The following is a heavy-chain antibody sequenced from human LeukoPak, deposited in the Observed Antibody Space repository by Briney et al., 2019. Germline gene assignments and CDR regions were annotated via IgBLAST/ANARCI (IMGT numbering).Heavy chain of an antibody. CDR3: ARAYCSSTSCFE. J-gene: IGHJ4*02. Sequence: GGSLRLSCAASGFTFSSYGMNWVRQAPGKGLEWVSYISSSSRAKYYADPVKGRFTISRDNAKNSLYLQMDSLRAEDTAVYYCARAYCSSTSCFEWGQGTLVTVSS. V-gene: IGHV3-48*01. D-gene: IGHD2-2*01. CDR1: GFTFSSYG. CDR2: ISSSSRAK.